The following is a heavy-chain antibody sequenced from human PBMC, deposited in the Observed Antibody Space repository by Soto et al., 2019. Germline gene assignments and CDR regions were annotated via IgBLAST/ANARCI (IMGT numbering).Heavy chain of an antibody. CDR1: GFTFSSYS. CDR2: ISSSSSYI. CDR3: ARGSYDFWSGYDPNPFDY. Sequence: GGSLRLSCAASGFTFSSYSMNWVRQAPGKGLEWVSSISSSSSYIYYADSVKGRFTISRDNAKNSLYLQMNSLRAEDTAVYYCARGSYDFWSGYDPNPFDYWGQGTLVTVSS. V-gene: IGHV3-21*01. J-gene: IGHJ4*02. D-gene: IGHD3-3*01.